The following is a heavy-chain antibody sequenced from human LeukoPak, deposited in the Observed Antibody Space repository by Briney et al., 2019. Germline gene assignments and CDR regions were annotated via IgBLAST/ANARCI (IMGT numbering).Heavy chain of an antibody. Sequence: ASVKVSCKASGYTFISNYIHWVRQAPGQGLEWMGMIYPRDGSTSYAQKFQGRVTVTRDTSTSTVRMELSGLRSEDTAVYYCARDQEGFDYWGQGTLVTVSS. CDR1: GYTFISNY. J-gene: IGHJ4*02. V-gene: IGHV1-46*01. CDR3: ARDQEGFDY. CDR2: IYPRDGST.